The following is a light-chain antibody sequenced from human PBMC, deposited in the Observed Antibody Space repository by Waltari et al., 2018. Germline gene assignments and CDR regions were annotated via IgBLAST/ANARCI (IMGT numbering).Light chain of an antibody. J-gene: IGKJ3*01. CDR3: QQSYNTPT. Sequence: DTQMTQSPSSLSASVGDRVTITCRASQSISNYLNWYQQKPGKAPKLLIYAASTLQSGAPSRFSGSGSGTDFTLTISSLQPEDFATYYCQQSYNTPTLGPGTKVEI. CDR2: AAS. CDR1: QSISNY. V-gene: IGKV1-39*01.